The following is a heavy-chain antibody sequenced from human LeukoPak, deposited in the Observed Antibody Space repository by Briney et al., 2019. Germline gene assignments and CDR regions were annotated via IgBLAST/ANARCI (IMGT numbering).Heavy chain of an antibody. CDR3: ARDIAGMNYYYYMDV. Sequence: ASVKVSCKASGYTLTSYGISWVRQAPGQGLEWMGWISAYNGNTNYAQKLQGRVTMTTDTSTSTAYMELRSLRSDDTAVCYCARDIAGMNYYYYMDVWGKGTTVTVSS. CDR2: ISAYNGNT. J-gene: IGHJ6*03. V-gene: IGHV1-18*01. D-gene: IGHD1-14*01. CDR1: GYTLTSYG.